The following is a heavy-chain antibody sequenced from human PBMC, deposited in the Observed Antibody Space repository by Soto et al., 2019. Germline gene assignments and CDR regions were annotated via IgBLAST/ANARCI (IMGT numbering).Heavy chain of an antibody. D-gene: IGHD2-21*01. CDR2: INNDGSST. CDR1: GFTFSSFW. V-gene: IGHV3-74*01. CDR3: ARDPLIGNTDYGLDV. J-gene: IGHJ6*02. Sequence: VQLVESGGGLVQPGGSLRLSCAASGFTFSSFWMHWVRQAPGKGLVWVSRINNDGSSTAYADSVKGRFTISRDNAKSTLYLQVTSLRAEDTAVYYCARDPLIGNTDYGLDVWGQGTTVTVSS.